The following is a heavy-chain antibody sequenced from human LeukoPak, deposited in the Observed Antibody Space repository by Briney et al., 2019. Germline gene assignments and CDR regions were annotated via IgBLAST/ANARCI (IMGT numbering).Heavy chain of an antibody. CDR3: ARYDILAEGYFDH. V-gene: IGHV3-7*01. CDR1: GFTFSTYW. D-gene: IGHD3-9*01. CDR2: IKKQDGSDK. Sequence: GRSLRLSCAASGFTFSTYWMSWVRQAPGKGLEWVANIKKQDGSDKYYVDSVKGRFTISRDNAKNSLYLQMNSLRVEDTAVYYCARYDILAEGYFDHWGQGTLVTVSS. J-gene: IGHJ4*02.